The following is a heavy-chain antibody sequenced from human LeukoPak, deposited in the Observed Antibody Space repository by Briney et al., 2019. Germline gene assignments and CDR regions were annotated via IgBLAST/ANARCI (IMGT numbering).Heavy chain of an antibody. CDR3: ARGDDYGDYWGLY. V-gene: IGHV1-18*01. Sequence: ASVKVSCKASGYTFTSYGIGWVRQAPGQGLEWMGWISTYNGNTNYAQKLQGRVTMTTDTSTSTAYMELRSLISDDAAVYYCARGDDYGDYWGLYWGQGTLVTVSS. D-gene: IGHD4-17*01. CDR1: GYTFTSYG. J-gene: IGHJ4*02. CDR2: ISTYNGNT.